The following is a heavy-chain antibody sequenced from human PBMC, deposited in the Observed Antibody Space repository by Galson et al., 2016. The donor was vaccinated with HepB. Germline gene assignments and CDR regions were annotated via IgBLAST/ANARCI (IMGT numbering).Heavy chain of an antibody. Sequence: SLRLSCAASGFTFSDYYMSWIRQAPGKGLEWVSYISSSSSYTNYADSVKGRFTISRDNAKNSLYLQMNSLRAEDTAVYYCAREHSSSPHWFDPWGQGTLVTVSS. CDR3: AREHSSSPHWFDP. D-gene: IGHD6-6*01. CDR2: ISSSSSYT. CDR1: GFTFSDYY. J-gene: IGHJ5*02. V-gene: IGHV3-11*06.